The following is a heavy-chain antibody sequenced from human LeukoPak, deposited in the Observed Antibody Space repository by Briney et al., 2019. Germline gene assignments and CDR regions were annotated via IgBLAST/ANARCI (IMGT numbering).Heavy chain of an antibody. Sequence: PGETLSLTCAVYGGSISSSNWWSWLRQAPGRGLGWVSAISGSGGSTYYADSVKGRFTSSRDNSKNTLYLQMNSLRAEDTAVYYCAKAYCSGGSCFPPAFDYWGQGTLVTVSS. D-gene: IGHD2-15*01. J-gene: IGHJ4*02. V-gene: IGHV3-23*01. CDR3: AKAYCSGGSCFPPAFDY. CDR1: GGSISSSN. CDR2: ISGSGGST.